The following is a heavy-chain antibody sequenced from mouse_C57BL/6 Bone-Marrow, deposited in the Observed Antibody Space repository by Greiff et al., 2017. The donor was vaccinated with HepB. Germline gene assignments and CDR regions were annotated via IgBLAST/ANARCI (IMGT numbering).Heavy chain of an antibody. CDR2: ISYDGSN. D-gene: IGHD1-1*01. J-gene: IGHJ2*01. CDR1: GYSITSGYY. V-gene: IGHV3-6*01. Sequence: EVQLQESGPGLVKPSQSLSLTCSVTGYSITSGYYWNWIRQFPGNKLEWMGYISYDGSNNYNPSLKNRISITRDTSKNQFYLKLNSVTTEDTATYYCARRRWYFDYWGQGTTLTVSS. CDR3: ARRRWYFDY.